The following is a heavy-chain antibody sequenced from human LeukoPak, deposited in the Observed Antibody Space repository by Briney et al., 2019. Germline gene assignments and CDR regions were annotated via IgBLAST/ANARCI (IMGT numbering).Heavy chain of an antibody. CDR2: IYHSGST. CDR1: GYSISSGYY. V-gene: IGHV4-38-2*01. Sequence: SSATLSLTCAVSGYSISSGYYWGWIRQPPGKGLELIGSIYHSGSTYYNPSLNSRVTLSVDTSKNQFSLKLSSVTAADTAVYYCARHGAFYYGSGSSGFDYWGQGTLVTVSS. J-gene: IGHJ4*02. D-gene: IGHD3-10*01. CDR3: ARHGAFYYGSGSSGFDY.